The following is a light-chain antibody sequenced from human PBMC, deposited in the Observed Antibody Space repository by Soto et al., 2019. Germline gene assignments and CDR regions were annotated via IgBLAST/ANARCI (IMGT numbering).Light chain of an antibody. CDR3: SSKRDRNSYV. J-gene: IGLJ1*01. Sequence: QSALTQPPSAPGSPGQSVTISCTGTSSDVGAYNYVSWYQQHPGKAPKLMIYEVSKRPSGVPDRFSGSKSGNTASLTVSGLQTEDEDDYYCSSKRDRNSYVFGTGTKLTVL. CDR1: SSDVGAYNY. CDR2: EVS. V-gene: IGLV2-8*01.